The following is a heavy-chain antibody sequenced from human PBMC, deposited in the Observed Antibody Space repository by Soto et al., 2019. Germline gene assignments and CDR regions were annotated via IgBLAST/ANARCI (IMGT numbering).Heavy chain of an antibody. J-gene: IGHJ6*02. CDR3: AREKVVVAATRYYYYGMDV. CDR2: IYYRGST. CDR1: GGSISSYY. D-gene: IGHD2-15*01. Sequence: QVQLQESGPGLVKPSETLSLTCTVSGGSISSYYWSWIRQPPGKGLEWIGDIYYRGSTNYNPSLSSRVTISIDTSKNHFSLKLSSVTAADTAVYYCAREKVVVAATRYYYYGMDVWGQGTTVTVSS. V-gene: IGHV4-59*01.